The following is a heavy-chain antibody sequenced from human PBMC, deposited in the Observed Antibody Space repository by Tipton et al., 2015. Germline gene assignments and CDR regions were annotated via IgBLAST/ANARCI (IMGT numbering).Heavy chain of an antibody. J-gene: IGHJ3*02. V-gene: IGHV3-33*08. D-gene: IGHD5-12*01. CDR2: IWFDGIHK. CDR3: AGDPPNSGYAFDI. Sequence: SLRLSCAASGFNFSGSAMHWVRQASGQGLEWVAFIWFDGIHKYYADSVKARFTVSRDNFKNTLYLQMNSLRAEDTALYYCAGDPPNSGYAFDIWGLGTMVTVSS. CDR1: GFNFSGSA.